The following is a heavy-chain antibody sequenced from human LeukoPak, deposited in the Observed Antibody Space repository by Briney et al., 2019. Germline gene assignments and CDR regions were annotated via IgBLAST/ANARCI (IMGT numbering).Heavy chain of an antibody. J-gene: IGHJ4*02. V-gene: IGHV3-48*04. CDR3: AISVVRPAPFDF. CDR1: GFTFSTYS. CDR2: ISSSGSTI. Sequence: PGGSLRLSCAASGFTFSTYSMNWARQAPGKGLEWVSYISSSGSTIYYADSVKGRFTISRDNAKNSLYLQMNSLRAEDTAVYYCAISVVRPAPFDFWGQGTLVTVSS. D-gene: IGHD2-15*01.